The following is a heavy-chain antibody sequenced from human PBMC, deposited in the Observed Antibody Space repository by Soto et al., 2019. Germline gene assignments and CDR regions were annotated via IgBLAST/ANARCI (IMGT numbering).Heavy chain of an antibody. D-gene: IGHD4-17*01. CDR3: ARDSYGDYVINRGGNYFDY. J-gene: IGHJ4*02. V-gene: IGHV4-31*03. Sequence: SETLSLTCTVSGGSISSGGYYWSWIRQHPGKGLEWIGYIYYSGSTYYNPSLKSRVTISVDTSKNQFSLKLSSVTAADTAVYYCARDSYGDYVINRGGNYFDYWGQGTLVTVSS. CDR2: IYYSGST. CDR1: GGSISSGGYY.